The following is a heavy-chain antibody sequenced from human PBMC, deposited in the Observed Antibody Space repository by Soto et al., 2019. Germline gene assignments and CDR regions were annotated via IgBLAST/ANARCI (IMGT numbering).Heavy chain of an antibody. V-gene: IGHV4-34*01. Sequence: LSLTCAISGGSFSGYYWSWIRQPPGKGLEWIGEINHSGSTNYNPSLKSRVTISVDTSKNQFSLKLSSVTAADTAVYYCARGGYYDFWSGYLRPLRYWGQGTLVTVSS. CDR3: ARGGYYDFWSGYLRPLRY. J-gene: IGHJ4*02. CDR2: INHSGST. CDR1: GGSFSGYY. D-gene: IGHD3-3*01.